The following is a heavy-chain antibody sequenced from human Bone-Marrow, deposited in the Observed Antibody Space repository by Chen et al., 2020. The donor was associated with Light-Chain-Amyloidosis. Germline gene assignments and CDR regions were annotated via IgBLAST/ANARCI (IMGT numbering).Heavy chain of an antibody. Sequence: EVQLVESGGGLVQPGGSLRLSCAASGFRLKDYELNWVRQAPGKGLEWISYISGSGNTIFYATSVKGRFTISRDNAKSSLYLQMNRLTAEDTAVYYCVRDRPLRYALPAPFDYWGQGTLVTVSS. CDR2: ISGSGNTI. J-gene: IGHJ4*02. CDR3: VRDRPLRYALPAPFDY. V-gene: IGHV3-48*03. CDR1: GFRLKDYE. D-gene: IGHD1-1*01.